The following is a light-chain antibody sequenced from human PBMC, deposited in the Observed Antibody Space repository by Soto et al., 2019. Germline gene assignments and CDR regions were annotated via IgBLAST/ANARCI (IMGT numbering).Light chain of an antibody. CDR2: DIT. Sequence: QSALTQPASVSGSPGQSIIISCTGTSSDVGAYIYVSWYQPHPGKAPKLMIYDITTRPAGVSHRFSGSKSGNTASLTISGLQAEDEADYYCVSFTTSSSYVVGTGTKLTVL. J-gene: IGLJ1*01. CDR3: VSFTTSSSYV. V-gene: IGLV2-14*01. CDR1: SSDVGAYIY.